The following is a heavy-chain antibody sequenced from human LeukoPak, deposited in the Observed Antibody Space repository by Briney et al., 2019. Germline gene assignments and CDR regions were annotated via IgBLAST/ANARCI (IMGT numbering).Heavy chain of an antibody. D-gene: IGHD3-10*01. V-gene: IGHV3-33*01. J-gene: IGHJ4*02. CDR3: ARSAPYYYGSGLPDY. CDR2: IRYDGSNK. CDR1: GFTFSSYG. Sequence: TGRSLRLSCAASGFTFSSYGMHWVRQAPGKGLEWVAVIRYDGSNKYYADSVKGRFTISRDNSKNTLYLQMNSLRAEDTAVYYCARSAPYYYGSGLPDYWGQGTLVTVSS.